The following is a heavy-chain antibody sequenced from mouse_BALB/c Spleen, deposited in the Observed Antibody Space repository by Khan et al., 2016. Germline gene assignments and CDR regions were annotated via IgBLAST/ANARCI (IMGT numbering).Heavy chain of an antibody. V-gene: IGHV5-6-5*01. D-gene: IGHD3-1*01. CDR2: ISSGGSS. J-gene: IGHJ2*01. CDR1: GFTFSSYA. Sequence: EVELVESGGGLVKPGGSLKLSCAASGFTFSSYAMSWVRQTPEKWLEWVASISSGGSSFYPDILKDRFTISRDNARNILYLQMSSLRSEDTAMYYCASKGYDLDYRGQGTTLTVSS. CDR3: ASKGYDLDY.